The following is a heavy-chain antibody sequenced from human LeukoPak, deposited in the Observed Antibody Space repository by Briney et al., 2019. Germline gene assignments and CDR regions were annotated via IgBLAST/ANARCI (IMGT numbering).Heavy chain of an antibody. CDR1: GFTFSSYE. CDR3: AELGITMIGGV. V-gene: IGHV3-48*03. CDR2: ISSSGSTI. D-gene: IGHD3-10*02. Sequence: GGSLRLSCAASGFTFSSYEMNCVRQAPGKGLEWVSYISSSGSTIYYADSVKGLFTISRDNAKNSLYLQMNSLRAEDTAVYYCAELGITMIGGVWGKGPTVTISS. J-gene: IGHJ6*04.